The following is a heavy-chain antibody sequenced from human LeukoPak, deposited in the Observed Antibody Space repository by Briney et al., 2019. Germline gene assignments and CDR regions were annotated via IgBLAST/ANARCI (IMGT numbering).Heavy chain of an antibody. CDR2: IYYTAST. J-gene: IGHJ4*02. CDR3: ARTSGGTSSGYLY. CDR1: GGSISRYY. Sequence: KPSETLSLTCTVSGGSISRYYWSWMRQPPGKGLEWIGYIYYTASTNYNPSLKSRVTISVDTSKSQYSLKLTSVTAADTAVYYCARTSGGTSSGYLYWGPGALVTVSS. V-gene: IGHV4-59*01. D-gene: IGHD3-22*01.